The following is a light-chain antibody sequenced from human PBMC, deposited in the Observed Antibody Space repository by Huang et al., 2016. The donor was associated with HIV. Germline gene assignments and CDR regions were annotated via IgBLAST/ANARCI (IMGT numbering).Light chain of an antibody. Sequence: MMSQSPATLAASPGERVTLSCGASQSVNTNLAWYQQKPGQPPRLLIYAASIRATCVPARFAGSWSGTEFTLTIDSLQSDDFAVYYCQQYNKWPPEYTFGQGTRLEIK. V-gene: IGKV3-15*01. CDR3: QQYNKWPPEYT. J-gene: IGKJ2*01. CDR2: AAS. CDR1: QSVNTN.